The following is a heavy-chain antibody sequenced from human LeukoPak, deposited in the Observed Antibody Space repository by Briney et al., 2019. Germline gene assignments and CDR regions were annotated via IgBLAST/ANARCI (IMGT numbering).Heavy chain of an antibody. CDR1: GYISTHYW. CDR3: ARHASIEGSGWAFDY. D-gene: IGHD6-19*01. CDR2: VYPGNSDT. J-gene: IGHJ4*02. Sequence: GESLQISCQASGYISTHYWIAWVRQMSGKGLEWMGTVYPGNSDTRYSPSFQGQVTISADKSISTAYLQWSSLKASDTAMYYCARHASIEGSGWAFDYWGQGTLVTVSS. V-gene: IGHV5-51*01.